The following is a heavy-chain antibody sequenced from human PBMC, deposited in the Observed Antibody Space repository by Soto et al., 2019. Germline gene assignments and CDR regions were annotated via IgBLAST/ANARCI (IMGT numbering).Heavy chain of an antibody. Sequence: QLQLLQSGPGLVRPSETLSLTCSVSGGSITSDGYYWGWIRQSPGKGLQWIGSIYYTGSTYYYPSLASRATVSVDTSKNRFSLSLTSVTAADAAVYYCVRGGKFYQQETYYFDYWGQGTLVAVSS. CDR3: VRGGKFYQQETYYFDY. CDR2: IYYTGST. J-gene: IGHJ4*02. CDR1: GGSITSDGYY. V-gene: IGHV4-39*01. D-gene: IGHD3-16*01.